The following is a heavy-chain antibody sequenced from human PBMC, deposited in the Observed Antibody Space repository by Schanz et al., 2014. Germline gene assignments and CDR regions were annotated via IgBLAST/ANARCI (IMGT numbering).Heavy chain of an antibody. CDR3: ARENLNWEAFDI. Sequence: EVQLVESGGIVVRPGGSLRLSCAASGFTFDDYTMHWIRQPPGKGLEWVSLISWNGGTTYYADSVKGRFTISRDNAKNSLYLEMTSLRGEDTAVYYCARENLNWEAFDIWGQGTMVTVSS. CDR2: ISWNGGTT. V-gene: IGHV3-43*01. D-gene: IGHD7-27*01. CDR1: GFTFDDYT. J-gene: IGHJ3*02.